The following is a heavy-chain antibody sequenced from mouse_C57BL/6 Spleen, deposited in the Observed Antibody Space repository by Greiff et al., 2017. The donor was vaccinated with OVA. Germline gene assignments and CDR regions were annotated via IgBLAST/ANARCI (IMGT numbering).Heavy chain of an antibody. CDR3: AREVYFDV. CDR1: GYSITSGYY. V-gene: IGHV3-6*01. CDR2: ISYDGSN. Sequence: ESGPGLVKPSQSLSLTCSVTGYSITSGYYWNWIRQFPGNKLEWMGYISYDGSNNYNPSLKNRISITRDTSKNQFFLKLNSVTTEDTATYYCAREVYFDVWGTGTTVTVSS. J-gene: IGHJ1*03.